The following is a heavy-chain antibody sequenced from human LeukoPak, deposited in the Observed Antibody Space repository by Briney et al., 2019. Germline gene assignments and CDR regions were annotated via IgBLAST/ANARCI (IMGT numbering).Heavy chain of an antibody. CDR3: AGGGTRYYWYFDL. D-gene: IGHD2-2*01. V-gene: IGHV4-4*07. CDR2: IYTSGST. CDR1: GGSISSYY. Sequence: PSETLSLTCTVSGGSISSYYWSWIRQPAGKELEWIGRIYTSGSTNYNPSLNSRLTMSVDTSKNQFSLKLSSVTAADTAVYYCAGGGTRYYWYFDLWGRGTLVTVSS. J-gene: IGHJ2*01.